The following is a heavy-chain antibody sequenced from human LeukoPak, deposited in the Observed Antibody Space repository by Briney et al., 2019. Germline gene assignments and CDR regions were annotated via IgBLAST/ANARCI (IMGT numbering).Heavy chain of an antibody. J-gene: IGHJ4*02. CDR2: ISSGSTYI. CDR1: EFTFNSYS. CDR3: ARDPFYYDAAGSDDY. V-gene: IGHV3-21*01. D-gene: IGHD3-22*01. Sequence: GGSLRLSCAASEFTFNSYSFNWIRQPPGGRLEWVSSISSGSTYIYYSDSVKGRFTVSRDNAKNSLFLQMDNLRAEDAAVYYCARDPFYYDAAGSDDYWGQGTLVTVSS.